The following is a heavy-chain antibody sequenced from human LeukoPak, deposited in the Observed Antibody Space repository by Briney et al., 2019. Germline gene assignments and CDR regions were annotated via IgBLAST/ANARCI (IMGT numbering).Heavy chain of an antibody. V-gene: IGHV3-33*01. Sequence: GRSLRLSCAASGFTFSSYGMHWVRQAPGKGLEWVAVIWYDGSNKYYADSVKGRFTISRDNSKNTLYLQMNSLRAEDTAAYYCARGYCSSTSCPMIEYFQHWGQGTLVTVSS. D-gene: IGHD2-2*01. CDR2: IWYDGSNK. CDR3: ARGYCSSTSCPMIEYFQH. J-gene: IGHJ1*01. CDR1: GFTFSSYG.